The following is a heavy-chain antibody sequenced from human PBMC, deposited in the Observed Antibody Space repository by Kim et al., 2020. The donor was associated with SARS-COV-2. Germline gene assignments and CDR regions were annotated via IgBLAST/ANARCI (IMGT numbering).Heavy chain of an antibody. J-gene: IGHJ5*02. V-gene: IGHV3-23*01. D-gene: IGHD3-10*01. CDR3: AGWGVISWFDP. CDR2: T. Sequence: TYKADTVKCRFTISRDNSKKTLYLQMTNLSGEDTALYYCAGWGVISWFDPWGQGTLVTVAS.